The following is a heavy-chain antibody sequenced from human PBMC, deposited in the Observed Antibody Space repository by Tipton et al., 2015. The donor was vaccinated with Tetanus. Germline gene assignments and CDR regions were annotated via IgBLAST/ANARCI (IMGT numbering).Heavy chain of an antibody. D-gene: IGHD2-15*01. CDR3: VRPDRYCSGGSCYLALDS. CDR1: GYTFGRYG. CDR2: IFPQFGTS. V-gene: IGHV1-69*06. J-gene: IGHJ5*01. Sequence: QSGPEVKKPGASVKVSCKASGYTFGRYGIAWVRQAPGQGLEWMGGIFPQFGTSNYAPKFQDRVTMTADTSTDTVFMDLRRLRSDDTAVYYCVRPDRYCSGGSCYLALDSWGQGTLITISS.